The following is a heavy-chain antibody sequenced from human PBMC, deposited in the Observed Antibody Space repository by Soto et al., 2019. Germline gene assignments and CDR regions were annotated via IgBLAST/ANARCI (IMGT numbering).Heavy chain of an antibody. CDR2: FDPEDGET. CDR1: GYTLTELS. J-gene: IGHJ5*02. V-gene: IGHV1-24*01. Sequence: ASVKVSCKVSGYTLTELSMHWVRQAPGKGLEWMGGFDPEDGETIYAQKFQGRVTMTEDTSTDTAYMELSSLRSEDTAVYYCATEPELRFLEWLPRGTWGQGTLVTVSS. D-gene: IGHD3-3*01. CDR3: ATEPELRFLEWLPRGT.